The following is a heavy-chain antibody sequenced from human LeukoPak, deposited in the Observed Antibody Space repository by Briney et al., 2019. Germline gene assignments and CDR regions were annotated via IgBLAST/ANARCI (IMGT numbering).Heavy chain of an antibody. J-gene: IGHJ4*02. CDR2: INPSGGST. D-gene: IGHD2-2*01. CDR3: AREDIVVVPAARGPFDY. CDR1: GYTFTSYY. V-gene: IGHV1-46*01. Sequence: GASVKVSCKASGYTFTSYYMHWVRQAPGQGLEWMGIINPSGGSTSYAQKLQGRVTMTRDTSTSTVYMELSSLRSEDTAVYYCAREDIVVVPAARGPFDYWGQGTLVTVSS.